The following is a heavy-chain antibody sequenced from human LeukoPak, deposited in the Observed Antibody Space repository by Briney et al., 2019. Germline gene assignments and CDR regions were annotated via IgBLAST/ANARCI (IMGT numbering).Heavy chain of an antibody. CDR2: IKQDGSEK. CDR1: GFTFSSYW. Sequence: GGSLRLSCAASGFTFSSYWMSWVRQAPGKGLEWVANIKQDGSEKYYVDSVKGRFTISRDNAKNSLYLQMNSLRAEDTAVYYCARALPYDFWSGYYTYWSQGTLVTVSS. V-gene: IGHV3-7*01. CDR3: ARALPYDFWSGYYTY. J-gene: IGHJ4*02. D-gene: IGHD3-3*01.